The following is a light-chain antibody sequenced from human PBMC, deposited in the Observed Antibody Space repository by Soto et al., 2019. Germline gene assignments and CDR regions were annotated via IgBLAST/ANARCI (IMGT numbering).Light chain of an antibody. CDR1: SSDIGGYNY. V-gene: IGLV2-11*01. Sequence: QSVLTQPRSVSGSPGQSVTISCTGTSSDIGGYNYVSWYQQNPGKAPKVMIYDVNKRSSGVPDRFSGSKSGNTASLTISGLQAEDEADYYCCSYAGRYSYVFGTGTKVTV. CDR3: CSYAGRYSYV. J-gene: IGLJ1*01. CDR2: DVN.